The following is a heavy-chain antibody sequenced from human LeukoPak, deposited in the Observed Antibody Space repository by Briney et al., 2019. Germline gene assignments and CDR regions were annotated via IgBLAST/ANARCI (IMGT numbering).Heavy chain of an antibody. Sequence: PGGFLRLSCAASGFTLSSNWMNWVRQAPGKGLEWVAIIKQDGSEEYYVDSVKGRFTISRDNAKNSLYLQMNSLRAEDTAVYYCARGNGFIIDYWGQGTLVTVSS. CDR1: GFTLSSNW. J-gene: IGHJ4*02. D-gene: IGHD2-8*01. V-gene: IGHV3-7*01. CDR2: IKQDGSEE. CDR3: ARGNGFIIDY.